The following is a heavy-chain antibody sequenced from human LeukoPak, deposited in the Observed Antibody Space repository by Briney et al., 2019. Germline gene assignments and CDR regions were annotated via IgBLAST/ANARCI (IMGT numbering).Heavy chain of an antibody. CDR2: INHSGST. Sequence: SETLSLTCAVYGGSFSGYYWSWIRQPPGKGLEWIGEINHSGSTNYNPSLKSRVTISVDTSKNQFSLKLSSVTAADTAVYYCARDVVGGYFDYWGQGTLVTVSS. J-gene: IGHJ4*02. D-gene: IGHD1-26*01. V-gene: IGHV4-34*01. CDR1: GGSFSGYY. CDR3: ARDVVGGYFDY.